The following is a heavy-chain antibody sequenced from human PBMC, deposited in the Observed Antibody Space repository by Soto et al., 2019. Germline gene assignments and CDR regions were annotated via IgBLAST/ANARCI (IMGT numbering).Heavy chain of an antibody. V-gene: IGHV3-23*01. J-gene: IGHJ4*02. CDR2: ISGSGGST. CDR3: AKGRGIRYCSGGSCYFDY. Sequence: GGSLRLSCAASGFTFSSYAMSWVRQAPGKGLEWVSAISGSGGSTYYADSVKGRFTISRDNSKNTLYLQMNSLRAEDTAVYYCAKGRGIRYCSGGSCYFDYWGQGTLVTVSS. CDR1: GFTFSSYA. D-gene: IGHD2-15*01.